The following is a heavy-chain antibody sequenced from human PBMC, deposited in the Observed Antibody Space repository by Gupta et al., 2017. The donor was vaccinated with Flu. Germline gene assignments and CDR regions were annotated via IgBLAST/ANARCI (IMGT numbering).Heavy chain of an antibody. CDR2: IKSKTDGGTT. CDR3: TTDTILGGPYCSSTSCYEDFDY. D-gene: IGHD2-2*01. CDR1: GLDFSKAW. V-gene: IGHV3-15*01. Sequence: EVQLVESGGGLVKPGGFLRLSCAASGLDFSKAWLRWFRKSPGKGLEWVGRIKSKTDGGTTDYAAPVKGRFTISRDDSKNTLYLQMNSLKTEDTAVYYCTTDTILGGPYCSSTSCYEDFDYWGQGTLVTVSS. J-gene: IGHJ4*02.